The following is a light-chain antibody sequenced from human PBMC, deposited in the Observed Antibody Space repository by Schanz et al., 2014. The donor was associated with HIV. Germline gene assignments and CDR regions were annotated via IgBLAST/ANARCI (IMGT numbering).Light chain of an antibody. J-gene: IGLJ2*01. CDR1: SSDVGGYNY. CDR3: QSFDSSLNGVV. Sequence: QSALTQPRSVSGSPGQSVTISCTGTSSDVGGYNYVSWYQQHPGKAPKLMIYDVSKRPSGVPDRFSGSKSGNTASLTISGLQAEDEADYFCQSFDSSLNGVVFGGGTKLTVL. CDR2: DVS. V-gene: IGLV2-11*01.